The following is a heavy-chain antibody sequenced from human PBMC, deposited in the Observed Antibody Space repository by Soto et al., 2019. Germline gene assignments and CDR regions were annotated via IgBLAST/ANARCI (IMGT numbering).Heavy chain of an antibody. J-gene: IGHJ3*02. D-gene: IGHD3-10*01. CDR3: ARDGVSFSLTEGIDAFDI. Sequence: GGSLRLSCAASGFTFSSYEMNWVRQAPGKGLEWVSYISSSGSTIYYADSVKGRFTISGDNAKNSLYLQMNSLRAEDTAVYYCARDGVSFSLTEGIDAFDIWGQGTMVTVSS. V-gene: IGHV3-48*03. CDR1: GFTFSSYE. CDR2: ISSSGSTI.